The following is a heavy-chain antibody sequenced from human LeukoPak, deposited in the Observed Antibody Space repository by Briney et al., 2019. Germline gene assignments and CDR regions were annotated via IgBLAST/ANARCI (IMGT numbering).Heavy chain of an antibody. Sequence: GASVKVSCKASGGTFSSYAISWVRQAPGQGLEWMGWINPNSGGTNYAQKFQGRVTMTRDTSISTAYMELSRLRSDDTAVYYCATYSWNDHDAFDIWGQGTMVTVSS. J-gene: IGHJ3*02. CDR3: ATYSWNDHDAFDI. V-gene: IGHV1-2*02. D-gene: IGHD1-1*01. CDR2: INPNSGGT. CDR1: GGTFSSYA.